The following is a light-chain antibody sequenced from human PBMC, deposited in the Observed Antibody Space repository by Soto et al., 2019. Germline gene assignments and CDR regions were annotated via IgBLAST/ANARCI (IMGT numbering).Light chain of an antibody. CDR1: SSNIGSFY. V-gene: IGLV1-51*01. CDR2: DND. Sequence: QAVVTQPPSVSAAPGQKVTISCSGSSSNIGSFYVSWYQQLPGTAPKLLIYDNDKRPSGIPDRFSGSKSGTSTTLGITGLQTGDEADYYCGTWDSSLSAVVFGGGTKVTVL. J-gene: IGLJ2*01. CDR3: GTWDSSLSAVV.